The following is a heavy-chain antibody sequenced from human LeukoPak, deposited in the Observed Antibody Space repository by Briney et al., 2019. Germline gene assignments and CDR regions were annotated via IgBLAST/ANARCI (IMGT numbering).Heavy chain of an antibody. V-gene: IGHV3-43*02. CDR3: ARESGKFDY. CDR1: GPPIGDFA. Sequence: SGGSLRLSCVASGPPIGDFAMHWVRQAPGQGLEWVSLISGDGVSTFFTDSVKGRFSISRDNSKNSLFLEMSSLRTEDTAMYYCARESGKFDYWGQGTLVAVSS. J-gene: IGHJ4*02. CDR2: ISGDGVST.